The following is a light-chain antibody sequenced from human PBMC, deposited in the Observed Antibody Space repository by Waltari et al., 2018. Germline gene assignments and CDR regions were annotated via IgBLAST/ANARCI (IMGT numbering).Light chain of an antibody. V-gene: IGLV2-23*02. Sequence: QSALTQPASVSGSPGQSITISCTGTTSDVGGYNYVSWYQQHPSKAPKLMIYDVSKRPSGVSNRFSGSKSGNTGSLTISGLQAEDEADYYCCSYAGSSTFVVFGGGSKLTVL. CDR1: TSDVGGYNY. CDR3: CSYAGSSTFVV. J-gene: IGLJ2*01. CDR2: DVS.